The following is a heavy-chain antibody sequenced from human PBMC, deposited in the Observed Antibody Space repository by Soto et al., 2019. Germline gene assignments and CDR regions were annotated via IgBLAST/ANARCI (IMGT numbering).Heavy chain of an antibody. CDR2: IYYRGST. CDR1: GGSISGYY. Sequence: PSETLSLTCTVSGGSISGYYWSWIRQSPGKGLEYIEYIYYRGSTNYNPSLKSRVTMSVDTSRNQFSLKVNSVTAADTAVYYCARQQLLPFYYALDVWGQGTTVTVSS. J-gene: IGHJ6*02. V-gene: IGHV4-59*01. D-gene: IGHD6-13*01. CDR3: ARQQLLPFYYALDV.